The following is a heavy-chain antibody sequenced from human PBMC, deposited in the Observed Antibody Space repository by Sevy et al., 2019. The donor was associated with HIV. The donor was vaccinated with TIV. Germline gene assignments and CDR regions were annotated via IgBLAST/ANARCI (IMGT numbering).Heavy chain of an antibody. CDR1: GYSFTSYW. CDR2: IYPGDSDT. V-gene: IGHV5-51*01. Sequence: GESLKISCKGSGYSFTSYWIGWVRQMPGKGLEWMGIIYPGDSDTRYSPSFQGQVTISADKSISTAYLQLSSLKASDTAMYYCARVSGSGSYSYNWFDPWCQGTLVTVSS. J-gene: IGHJ5*02. D-gene: IGHD3-10*01. CDR3: ARVSGSGSYSYNWFDP.